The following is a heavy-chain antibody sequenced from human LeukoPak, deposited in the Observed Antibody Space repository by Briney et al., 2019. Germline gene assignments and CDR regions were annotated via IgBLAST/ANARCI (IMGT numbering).Heavy chain of an antibody. CDR2: INPNSGGT. D-gene: IGHD3-10*01. CDR3: ARVAMVRGVPDAFDI. J-gene: IGHJ3*02. V-gene: IGHV1-2*02. CDR1: GYTFTGYY. Sequence: APVKVSCKASGYTFTGYYMHWVRQAPGQGLEWMGWINPNSGGTNYAQKFQGRVTMTRDTSISTAYMELSRLRSDDTAVYYCARVAMVRGVPDAFDIWGQGTMVTVSS.